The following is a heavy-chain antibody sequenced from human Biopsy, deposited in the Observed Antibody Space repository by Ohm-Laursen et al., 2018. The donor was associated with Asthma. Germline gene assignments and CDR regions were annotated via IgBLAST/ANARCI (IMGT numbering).Heavy chain of an antibody. V-gene: IGHV3-53*01. J-gene: IGHJ4*02. CDR3: ARGDSSGWSHYYFDY. CDR1: GFTVSRDH. Sequence: SLRLSCSASGFTVSRDHMFWVRQAPGKGLEWVSVIYSGGTSHPADSVRGRFTISRDFSKNTLHLQMHSLRVEDTAVYYCARGDSSGWSHYYFDYWGQGTLVTVSS. CDR2: IYSGGTS. D-gene: IGHD6-19*01.